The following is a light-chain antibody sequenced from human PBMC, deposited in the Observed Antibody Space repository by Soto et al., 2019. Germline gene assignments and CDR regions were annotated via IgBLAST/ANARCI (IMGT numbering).Light chain of an antibody. CDR1: QSVSSN. CDR3: QQRSNWPIT. V-gene: IGKV3-15*01. Sequence: EVVMTQSPATLSVSPGERVILSCRASQSVSSNLVWYQQKPGQAPRVLIYGASTRATGIPARFSGSGSGTEFTLTISSLQSEDFAVYYCQQRSNWPITFGQGTRLEIK. J-gene: IGKJ5*01. CDR2: GAS.